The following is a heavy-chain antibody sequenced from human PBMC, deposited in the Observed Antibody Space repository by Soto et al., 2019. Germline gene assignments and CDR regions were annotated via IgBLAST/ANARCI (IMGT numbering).Heavy chain of an antibody. J-gene: IGHJ6*02. Sequence: ESGGGVVQPGRSLRLSCAASGFTFSSYGMHWVRQAPGKGLEWVAVISYDGSNKYYADSVKGRFTISRDNSKNTLYLQMNSLRAEDTAVYYCAKDQGYYGMDVWGQGTTVTVSS. CDR3: AKDQGYYGMDV. CDR2: ISYDGSNK. V-gene: IGHV3-30*18. CDR1: GFTFSSYG.